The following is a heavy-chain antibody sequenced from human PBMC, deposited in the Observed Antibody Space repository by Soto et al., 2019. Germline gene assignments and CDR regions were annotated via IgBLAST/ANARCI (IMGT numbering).Heavy chain of an antibody. Sequence: SVQVSCKASGGTFSSYTISWVRQAPGQGLEWMGRIIPILGIANYAQKFQGRVTMSVDKSKNQFSLNLNSVTAADTAVYYCVKHYWLGAYYRVGPCVQGTLAT. CDR1: GGTFSSYT. CDR2: IIPILGIA. J-gene: IGHJ5*02. V-gene: IGHV1-69*02. CDR3: VKHYWLGAYYRVGP. D-gene: IGHD1-26*01.